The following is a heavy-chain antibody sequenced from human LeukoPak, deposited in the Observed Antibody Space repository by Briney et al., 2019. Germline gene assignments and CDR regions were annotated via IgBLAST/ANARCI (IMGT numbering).Heavy chain of an antibody. D-gene: IGHD6-13*01. CDR2: ISGSGGST. CDR3: PKRPGIAAAGSLNWFDP. V-gene: IGHV3-23*01. Sequence: TGGSLRLSCAASGLTFSSYAMSWVRQAPGKGLEWVSAISGSGGSTYYADSVKGRFTISRDNSKNTLYLQMNSLRAEDTAVYYCPKRPGIAAAGSLNWFDPWGQGTLVTVSS. CDR1: GLTFSSYA. J-gene: IGHJ5*02.